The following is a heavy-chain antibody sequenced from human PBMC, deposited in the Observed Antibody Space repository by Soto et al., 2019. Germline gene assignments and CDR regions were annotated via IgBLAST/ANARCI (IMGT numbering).Heavy chain of an antibody. CDR3: AKYCSSDVCFDY. CDR1: GFTFSSCS. Sequence: GGSLRLSCASSGFTFSSCSMNWVRQAPGKGLEWVSFISGSGDTKYYADSVKGRFTISRGNAKNSLYLQMSSLRDEDTAVYYCAKYCSSDVCFDYWGQGTLVTVSS. V-gene: IGHV3-48*02. CDR2: ISGSGDTK. J-gene: IGHJ4*02. D-gene: IGHD2-8*01.